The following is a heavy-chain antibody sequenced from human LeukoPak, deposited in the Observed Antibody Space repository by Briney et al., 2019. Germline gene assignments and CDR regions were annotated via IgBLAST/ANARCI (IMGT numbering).Heavy chain of an antibody. D-gene: IGHD6-13*01. CDR3: AKGITGYSSSCLSN. CDR1: GFTFDDYA. CDR2: ISWNSGSI. V-gene: IGHV3-9*01. J-gene: IGHJ4*02. Sequence: GGSLRLSCAASGFTFDDYAMHWVRQAPGKGLEWVSCISWNSGSIGYADSVKGRFTISRDNAKNSLYLQMNSLRAEDTALYYCAKGITGYSSSCLSNWGQGTLVTVSS.